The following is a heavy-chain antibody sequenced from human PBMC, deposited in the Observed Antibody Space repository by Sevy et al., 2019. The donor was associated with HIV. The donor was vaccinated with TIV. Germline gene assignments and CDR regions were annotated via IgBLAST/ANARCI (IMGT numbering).Heavy chain of an antibody. D-gene: IGHD6-13*01. CDR1: GYTLTELS. V-gene: IGHV1-24*01. CDR2: FDPEDGET. J-gene: IGHJ6*02. CDR3: ATEAPPAAGTEWWVGGYYYGMDV. Sequence: ASVKVSYKVSGYTLTELSMHWVRQAPGKGLEWMGGFDPEDGETIYAQKFQGRVTMTEDTSTDTAYMELSSLRSEDTAVYYCATEAPPAAGTEWWVGGYYYGMDVWGQGTTVTVSS.